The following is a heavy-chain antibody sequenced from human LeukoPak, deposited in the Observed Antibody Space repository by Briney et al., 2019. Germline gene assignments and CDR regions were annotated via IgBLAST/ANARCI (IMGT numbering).Heavy chain of an antibody. J-gene: IGHJ5*02. Sequence: AETLSLTCTVSGDSISTYYWTWIRQPPGKGLEWIGYISDSGSTNYNPSLKSRVTISLDTSKNQFSLKLISLTAADTAAYYCARVGYGDYGWFDPWGQGTLVTVS. D-gene: IGHD4-17*01. CDR1: GDSISTYY. CDR3: ARVGYGDYGWFDP. CDR2: ISDSGST. V-gene: IGHV4-59*01.